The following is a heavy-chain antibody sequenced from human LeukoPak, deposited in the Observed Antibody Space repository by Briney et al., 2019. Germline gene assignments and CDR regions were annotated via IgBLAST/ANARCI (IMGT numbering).Heavy chain of an antibody. V-gene: IGHV4-30-2*01. D-gene: IGHD1-26*01. Sequence: PSQTLSLTCAVSGGSISSGDYSWSWIRQPPGKGLEWIGYIYHSGGTYYNPSLKSRVTISVDRSKNQFSLKLSSVTAADTAVYYCARGENSYLRGQYNWFDPWGQGALVTVSS. CDR3: ARGENSYLRGQYNWFDP. CDR2: IYHSGGT. J-gene: IGHJ5*02. CDR1: GGSISSGDYS.